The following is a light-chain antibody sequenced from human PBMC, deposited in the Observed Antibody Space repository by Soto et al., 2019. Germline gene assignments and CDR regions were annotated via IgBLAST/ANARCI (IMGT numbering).Light chain of an antibody. J-gene: IGKJ1*01. Sequence: EIVLTQSPATLSLSPGERATLSCRASQSVSSYLAWYQQKPGQAPRLLIYDASNMATGIPARFSGSGSGTDSTLTISSLEPEEFAVYYCQQRSNWPGTFGQGTKVEIK. CDR3: QQRSNWPGT. CDR2: DAS. CDR1: QSVSSY. V-gene: IGKV3-11*01.